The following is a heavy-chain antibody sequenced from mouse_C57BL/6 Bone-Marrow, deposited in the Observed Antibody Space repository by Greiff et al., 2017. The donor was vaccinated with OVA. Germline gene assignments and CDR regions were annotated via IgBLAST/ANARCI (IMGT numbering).Heavy chain of an antibody. CDR3: ARRYCSSSWYFDF. CDR2: IWSDGST. D-gene: IGHD1-1*01. Sequence: VNVVESGPGLVAPSQSLSITCTVSGFSLTSYGVHWVRQPPGKGLEWLVVIWSDGSTTYNSAHKSSLSNSKDNAKSQVILKMNSLQTDDTAMYYCARRYCSSSWYFDFWGTGTTVTVSS. J-gene: IGHJ1*03. CDR1: GFSLTSYG. V-gene: IGHV2-6*03.